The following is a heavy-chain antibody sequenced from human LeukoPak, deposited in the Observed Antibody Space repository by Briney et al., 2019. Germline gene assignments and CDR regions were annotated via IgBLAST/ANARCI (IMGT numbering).Heavy chain of an antibody. CDR1: GFSFSSHY. CDR3: VRGDGRDY. D-gene: IGHD5-24*01. J-gene: IGHJ4*02. V-gene: IGHV3-74*01. Sequence: PGGSLRLSCAASGFSFSSHYMHWVRQAPGKGLVWVSLINTDGRSTIYADSVKGRFTISRDNAKNTLYLQMNSLRAEDTAVYYCVRGDGRDYWGQGTLVTVSS. CDR2: INTDGRST.